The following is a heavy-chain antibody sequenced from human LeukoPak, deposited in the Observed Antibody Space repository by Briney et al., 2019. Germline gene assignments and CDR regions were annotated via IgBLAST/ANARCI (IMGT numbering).Heavy chain of an antibody. J-gene: IGHJ4*02. CDR1: GFTFSSYW. D-gene: IGHD3-22*01. CDR3: SRSAYYDGSGNYYDY. CDR2: IKNEGSDT. Sequence: GGSLRLSCAASGFTFSSYWMHWVRHAPGKGLVWVSRIKNEGSDTRYADSVKGRFTISRDNAKNTLYLQMNSLRAEDTAVYYCSRSAYYDGSGNYYDYWGQGTLVTVSS. V-gene: IGHV3-74*01.